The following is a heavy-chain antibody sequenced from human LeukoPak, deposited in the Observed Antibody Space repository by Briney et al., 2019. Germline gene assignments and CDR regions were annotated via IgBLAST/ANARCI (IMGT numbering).Heavy chain of an antibody. J-gene: IGHJ4*02. CDR2: VFFRGST. V-gene: IGHV4-59*01. CDR3: ARGDYSGYVLDY. D-gene: IGHD4-11*01. CDR1: GGSINNYY. Sequence: SETLSLICTVSGGSINNYYWSWIRQPPGKGLQWVGYVFFRGSTSYNPFLQSRVTISVDTSKNQFSLRLTSLTAADTAVYYCARGDYSGYVLDYWGRGALVTVSS.